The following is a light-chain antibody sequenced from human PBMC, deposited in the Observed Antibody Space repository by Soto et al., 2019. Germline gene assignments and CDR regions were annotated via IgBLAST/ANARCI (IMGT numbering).Light chain of an antibody. CDR1: QGISSY. Sequence: IRMTQSPSSLSASTGDRVTITCRASQGISSYLAWYQQKPGKAPKLLIYAASTLQSGVPSRFSGSGSGTDFTLTISCLQSEDFATYYCQQYYSYPRTFGQGTKVEIK. CDR2: AAS. V-gene: IGKV1-8*01. CDR3: QQYYSYPRT. J-gene: IGKJ1*01.